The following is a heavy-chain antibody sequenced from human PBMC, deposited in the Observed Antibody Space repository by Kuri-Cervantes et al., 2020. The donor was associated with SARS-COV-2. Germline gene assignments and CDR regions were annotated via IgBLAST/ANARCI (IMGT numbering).Heavy chain of an antibody. V-gene: IGHV1-18*01. Sequence: ASVKVSCKASGYTFTSYGISWVRQAPGQGLEWMGWISVYNGNTNYAQKLQGRVTMTTDTSTSTAYMELRSLRSDDTAVYYCARDPNHDSSGYYGLTFDYWGQGTLVTVSS. D-gene: IGHD3-22*01. J-gene: IGHJ4*02. CDR1: GYTFTSYG. CDR2: ISVYNGNT. CDR3: ARDPNHDSSGYYGLTFDY.